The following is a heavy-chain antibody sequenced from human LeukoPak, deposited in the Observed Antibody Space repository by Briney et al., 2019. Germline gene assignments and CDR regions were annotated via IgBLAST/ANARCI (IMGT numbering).Heavy chain of an antibody. CDR3: ARAPSEIGGYYPEYFRH. CDR2: IKSDGST. V-gene: IGHV3-74*01. J-gene: IGHJ1*01. D-gene: IGHD3-22*01. Sequence: PGGSLRLSCAASGFTFSTYWMHWIRQAPGKGLVWVSRIKSDGSTNYADSVKGRFTISRDNAKNTVSLQMNSLRPEDTGVYYCARAPSEIGGYYPEYFRHWGQGTLVTVCS. CDR1: GFTFSTYW.